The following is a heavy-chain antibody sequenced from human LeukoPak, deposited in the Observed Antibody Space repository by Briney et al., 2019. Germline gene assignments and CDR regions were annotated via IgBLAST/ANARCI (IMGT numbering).Heavy chain of an antibody. CDR1: GFTFSSYA. D-gene: IGHD3-10*01. V-gene: IGHV3-23*01. J-gene: IGHJ5*02. CDR2: ISGSGGST. Sequence: PGGSLRLSCAASGFTFSSYAMSWVRQAPGKGPEWVSAISGSGGSTYYADSVKGRFTISRDNSKNTLYLQMNSLRAEDTAVYYCAKDKDPYILRGVPYNWFDPWGQGTLVTVSS. CDR3: AKDKDPYILRGVPYNWFDP.